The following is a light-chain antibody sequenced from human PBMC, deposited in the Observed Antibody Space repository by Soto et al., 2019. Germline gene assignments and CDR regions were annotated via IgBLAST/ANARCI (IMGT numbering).Light chain of an antibody. CDR1: QSVTTQ. CDR3: QQYGGSTRT. V-gene: IGKV3-20*01. CDR2: GAS. J-gene: IGKJ1*01. Sequence: IVWTQSPVTLSFSPVERATLSCRASQSVTTQLAWYQQKPGQAPRLIIHGASSRATGVPDRITGSGSGTDFTPSISRLEPEDFAVYYCQQYGGSTRTFGQGTKVDIK.